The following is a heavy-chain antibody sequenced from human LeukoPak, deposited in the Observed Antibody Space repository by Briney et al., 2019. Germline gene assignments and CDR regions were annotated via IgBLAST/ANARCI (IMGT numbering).Heavy chain of an antibody. J-gene: IGHJ4*02. V-gene: IGHV3-23*01. CDR2: ISGSGGST. CDR3: AKAPSIAARPYYFDY. Sequence: GGSLRLSCAASGFTFSSYAMSWVRQAPGEGLEWVSAISGSGGSTYYADSVKGRFTISRDNSKNTLYLQMNSLRAEDTAVYYCAKAPSIAARPYYFDYWGQGTLVTVSS. D-gene: IGHD6-6*01. CDR1: GFTFSSYA.